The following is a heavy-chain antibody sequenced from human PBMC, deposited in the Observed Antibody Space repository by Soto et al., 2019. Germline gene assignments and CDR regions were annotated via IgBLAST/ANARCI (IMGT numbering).Heavy chain of an antibody. Sequence: GGSLRLSCAASGFTFSDYYMSWIRQAPGKGLEWVSYISSSSSYTNYADSVKGRFTISRDNAKNSLYLQMNSLRAEDTAVYYCARESSNYYDSSGASDYWGQGTLVTVSS. CDR1: GFTFSDYY. D-gene: IGHD3-22*01. CDR3: ARESSNYYDSSGASDY. V-gene: IGHV3-11*06. CDR2: ISSSSSYT. J-gene: IGHJ4*02.